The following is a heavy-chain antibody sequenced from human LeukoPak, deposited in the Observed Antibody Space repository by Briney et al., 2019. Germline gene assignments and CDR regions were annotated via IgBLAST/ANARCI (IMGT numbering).Heavy chain of an antibody. CDR3: ANGEGYDILTGYYLLLDY. CDR1: GYTFTSYG. CDR2: ISAYNGNT. V-gene: IGHV1-18*01. J-gene: IGHJ4*02. Sequence: ASVKVSCKASGYTFTSYGISWVRQAPGQGLEWMGWISAYNGNTNYAQKLQGRVTMTTDTSTSTAYMELRSLRSDDTAVYYCANGEGYDILTGYYLLLDYWGQGTLVTVSS. D-gene: IGHD3-9*01.